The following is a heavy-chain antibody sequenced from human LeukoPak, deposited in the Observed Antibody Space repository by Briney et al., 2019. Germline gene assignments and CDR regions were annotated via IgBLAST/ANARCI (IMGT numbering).Heavy chain of an antibody. CDR2: MNPNSGNT. V-gene: IGHV1-8*01. CDR1: GYTFTSYD. CDR3: ARGTGGAYYYYYMDV. Sequence: ASVTVSCKASGYTFTSYDINWVRQAPGQGLEWMGWMNPNSGNTGYAQKFQGRVTMARNTSISTAYMELSSLRSEDTAVYYCARGTGGAYYYYYMDVWGKGTTVIVSS. D-gene: IGHD7-27*01. J-gene: IGHJ6*03.